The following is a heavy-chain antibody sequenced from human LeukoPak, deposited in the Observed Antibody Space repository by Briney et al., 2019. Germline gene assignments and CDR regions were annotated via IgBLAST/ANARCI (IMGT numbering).Heavy chain of an antibody. J-gene: IGHJ4*02. Sequence: KPGGSLTLSCAASGFTFSDYYMSWIRQAPGKGLEWVSYISSSGSTIYHPHSVKGRFTISRDNAKNSLYLQMNSLRAEDTAVYYCARDVQPYYDFWSGPPDYWGQGTRVTVSS. CDR1: GFTFSDYY. V-gene: IGHV3-11*01. D-gene: IGHD3-3*01. CDR2: ISSSGSTI. CDR3: ARDVQPYYDFWSGPPDY.